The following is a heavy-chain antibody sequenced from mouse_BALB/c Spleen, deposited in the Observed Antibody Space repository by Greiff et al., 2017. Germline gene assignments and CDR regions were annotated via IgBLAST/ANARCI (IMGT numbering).Heavy chain of an antibody. J-gene: IGHJ4*01. CDR1: GFTFSSFG. Sequence: DVQLVESGGGLVQPGGSRKLSCAASGFTFSSFGMHWVRQAPEKGLEWVAYISSGSSTIYYADTVKGRFTISRDNPKNTLFLQMTSLRSEDTAMYYCARGGNPLYYYAMDYWGQGTSVTVSS. CDR3: ARGGNPLYYYAMDY. D-gene: IGHD2-1*01. CDR2: ISSGSSTI. V-gene: IGHV5-17*02.